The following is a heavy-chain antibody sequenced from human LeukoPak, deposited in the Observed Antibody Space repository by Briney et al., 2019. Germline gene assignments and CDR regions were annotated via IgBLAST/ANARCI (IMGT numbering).Heavy chain of an antibody. Sequence: SETLSLTCAVYGGSFSGYYWSWIRQPPGKGVEWIGEINHSGSTNYNPSLKSRVTISVDTSKNQFSLKLSSVTAADTAVYYCATASGSYHGGDYFDYWGQGTLVTVSS. V-gene: IGHV4-34*01. J-gene: IGHJ4*02. D-gene: IGHD1-26*01. CDR2: INHSGST. CDR1: GGSFSGYY. CDR3: ATASGSYHGGDYFDY.